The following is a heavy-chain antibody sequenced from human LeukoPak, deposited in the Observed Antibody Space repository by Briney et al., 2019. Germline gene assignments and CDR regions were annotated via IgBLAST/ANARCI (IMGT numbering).Heavy chain of an antibody. D-gene: IGHD3-10*01. V-gene: IGHV4-31*03. Sequence: PSQTLSLTCTVSGGSISSGGYYWSWIRQHPGKGLEWIGYIYYSGSTYYNPSLKSRVTISVDTSKSQFSQKLSSVTTADTALYYCARYASGSYYWFDPWGQGTLVTVSS. CDR3: ARYASGSYYWFDP. J-gene: IGHJ5*02. CDR1: GGSISSGGYY. CDR2: IYYSGST.